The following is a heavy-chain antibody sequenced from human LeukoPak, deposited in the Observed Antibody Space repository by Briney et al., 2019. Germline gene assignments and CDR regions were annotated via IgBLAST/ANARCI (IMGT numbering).Heavy chain of an antibody. Sequence: PSETLSLTCTVSGGSISGSYWSWIRQPPGKGLEWIGYIYYSGSTNYNPSLKSRVTISVDTSKNQFSLKLNSVTAADTAVYNCARDLGPSRGFDYWGRGTLVTVS. J-gene: IGHJ4*02. V-gene: IGHV4-59*01. CDR3: ARDLGPSRGFDY. CDR1: GGSISGSY. CDR2: IYYSGST. D-gene: IGHD3-10*01.